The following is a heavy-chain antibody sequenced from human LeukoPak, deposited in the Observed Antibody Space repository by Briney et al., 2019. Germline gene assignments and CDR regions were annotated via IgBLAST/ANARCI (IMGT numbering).Heavy chain of an antibody. CDR2: ISNSGDAT. CDR1: GFTFSRSA. CDR3: AKAPPYTKYFDY. V-gene: IGHV3-23*01. J-gene: IGHJ4*02. Sequence: GGSLRLSCAASGFTFSRSAMSWVRQAPGQGLEWVSTISNSGDATFYADAVKGRFTISRDNSKNTLYLQMYSLRAEDTAIYYCAKAPPYTKYFDYWGQGTLLTVSS. D-gene: IGHD1-1*01.